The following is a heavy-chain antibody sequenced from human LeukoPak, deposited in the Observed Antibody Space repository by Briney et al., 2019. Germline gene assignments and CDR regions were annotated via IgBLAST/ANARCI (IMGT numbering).Heavy chain of an antibody. D-gene: IGHD3-22*01. CDR2: IHQNGNT. J-gene: IGHJ3*02. CDR1: GVSISSSY. CDR3: ARGYYDSSGHSNAFDI. Sequence: SETLSLTCSVSGVSISSSYWSWIRQPPGKRLEWIGFIHQNGNTNYNPSLKSRVTMSVDTSKNQFPLQMRSVTAADTAVYYCARGYYDSSGHSNAFDIWGQGTMVAV. V-gene: IGHV4-59*01.